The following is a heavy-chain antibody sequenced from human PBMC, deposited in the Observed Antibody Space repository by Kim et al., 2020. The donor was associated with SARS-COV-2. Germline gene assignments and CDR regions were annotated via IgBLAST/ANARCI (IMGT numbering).Heavy chain of an antibody. Sequence: NPSLKSRVTISVDTSKNQFSLKLSSVTAADTAVYYCARGGSGSYQRPFDYWGQGTLVTVSS. V-gene: IGHV4-59*09. D-gene: IGHD1-26*01. CDR3: ARGGSGSYQRPFDY. J-gene: IGHJ4*02.